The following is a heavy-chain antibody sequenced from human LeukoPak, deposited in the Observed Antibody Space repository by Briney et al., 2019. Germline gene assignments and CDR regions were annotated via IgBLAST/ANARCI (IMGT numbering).Heavy chain of an antibody. V-gene: IGHV4-59*11. CDR1: DDSFSSHY. CDR3: ARDLVTVTKGFDI. CDR2: ISYIGST. Sequence: SETLSLTCAVSDDSFSSHYWTWIRQPPGKGLGWIGYISYIGSTNYNPSLKSRVTISIDTSRNQFSLRLSSVTAADTAVYYCARDLVTVTKGFDIWGQGTMVSVSS. J-gene: IGHJ3*02. D-gene: IGHD4-17*01.